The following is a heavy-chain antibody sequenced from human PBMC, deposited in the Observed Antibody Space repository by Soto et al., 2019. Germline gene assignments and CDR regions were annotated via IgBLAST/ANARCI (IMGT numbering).Heavy chain of an antibody. CDR2: IIPIFGTA. V-gene: IGHV1-69*12. CDR1: GGTFSSYA. CDR3: ARDGRNYYFVY. D-gene: IGHD4-4*01. J-gene: IGHJ4*02. Sequence: QVQLVQSGAEVKKPGSSVKVSCKASGGTFSSYAISWVRQAPGQGLEWMGGIIPIFGTANYAQKLQGRVTITADESTGPAYMALCSMSAEDTAVCYCARDGRNYYFVYWGQGTLVAVSS.